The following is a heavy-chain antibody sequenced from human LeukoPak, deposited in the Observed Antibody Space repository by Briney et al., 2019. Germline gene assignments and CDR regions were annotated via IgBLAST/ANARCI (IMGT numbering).Heavy chain of an antibody. Sequence: QTGGSLRLSCAASGFTFSSYGMHWVRQAPGKGLEWVAFIRYDGSNKYYADSVKGRFTSSRDNSKNTLYLQMNSLRAEDTAVYYCAKDGTETHYYYYYMDVWGKGTTVTISS. D-gene: IGHD4-17*01. CDR3: AKDGTETHYYYYYMDV. CDR1: GFTFSSYG. V-gene: IGHV3-30*02. J-gene: IGHJ6*03. CDR2: IRYDGSNK.